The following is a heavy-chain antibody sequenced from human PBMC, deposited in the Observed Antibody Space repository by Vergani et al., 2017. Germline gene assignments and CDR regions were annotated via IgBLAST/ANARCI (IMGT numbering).Heavy chain of an antibody. V-gene: IGHV1-69*02. CDR3: ASAEAGLDAFDI. CDR1: GATFRSNT. D-gene: IGHD6-19*01. CDR2: IIPVLGKT. Sequence: QVQLVQSGAEVKKPGSSVKVSCKASGATFRSNTISWVRPVPGQGLEWMGRIIPVLGKTKYAQDFQGRVTITADKSTSTAYMELSSLRSEDTAVYYCASAEAGLDAFDIWGQGTMVTVSS. J-gene: IGHJ3*02.